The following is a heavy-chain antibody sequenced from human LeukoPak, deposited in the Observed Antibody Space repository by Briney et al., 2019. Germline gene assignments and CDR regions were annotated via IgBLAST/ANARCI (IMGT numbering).Heavy chain of an antibody. J-gene: IGHJ4*02. CDR1: GFTFSSYA. D-gene: IGHD2-21*02. CDR3: ATLAYCGGDCYANYY. Sequence: GGSLRLSCAASGFTFSSYAMSWVRQAPGKGLKWVSAISGSGGSTYYANSVKARFTSSRDKSKNTLYLQMNSLRAEDTAVYYCATLAYCGGDCYANYYWGQGTLVTVSS. CDR2: ISGSGGST. V-gene: IGHV3-23*01.